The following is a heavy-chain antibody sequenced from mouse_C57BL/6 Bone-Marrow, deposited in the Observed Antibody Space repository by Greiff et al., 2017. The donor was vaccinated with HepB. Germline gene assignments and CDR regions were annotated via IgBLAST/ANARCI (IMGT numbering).Heavy chain of an antibody. CDR2: ISSGGSYT. V-gene: IGHV5-6*01. Sequence: EVKLVESGGDLVKPGGSLKLSCAASGFTFSSYGMSWVRQTPDKRLEWVATISSGGSYTYYPDSVKGRFTISRDNAKNTLYLQMRSLKSEDTAMYYCARHSKGYYYAMDYWGQGTSVTVSS. CDR3: ARHSKGYYYAMDY. J-gene: IGHJ4*01. D-gene: IGHD2-5*01. CDR1: GFTFSSYG.